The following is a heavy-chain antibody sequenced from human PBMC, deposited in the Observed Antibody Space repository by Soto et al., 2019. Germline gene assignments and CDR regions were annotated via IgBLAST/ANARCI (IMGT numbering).Heavy chain of an antibody. Sequence: VQLVETGGALIQPGGSLRLSCAASGFTVSNNFMNCVRQAPGKALEWVSVIYTDGSPYYTDSVRGRFTISRDDSQNPVFLQMNNLRVEDTAVYYWTRGMVRGVSAFDICGQGTTVTVSS. D-gene: IGHD3-10*01. CDR1: GFTVSNNF. V-gene: IGHV3-53*02. CDR3: TRGMVRGVSAFDI. J-gene: IGHJ3*02. CDR2: IYTDGSP.